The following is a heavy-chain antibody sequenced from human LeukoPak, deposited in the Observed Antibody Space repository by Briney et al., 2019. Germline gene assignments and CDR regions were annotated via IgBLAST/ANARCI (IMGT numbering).Heavy chain of an antibody. D-gene: IGHD1-26*01. CDR1: GGSISSYY. Sequence: SETLSPTCTVSGGSISSYYWSWIRQPAGKGLEWIGRIYTSGSTNYNPSLKSRVTMSVDTSKNQFSLKLSSVTAADTAVYYCARGLVGGGSYYFDYWGQGTLVTVSS. CDR2: IYTSGST. V-gene: IGHV4-4*07. J-gene: IGHJ4*02. CDR3: ARGLVGGGSYYFDY.